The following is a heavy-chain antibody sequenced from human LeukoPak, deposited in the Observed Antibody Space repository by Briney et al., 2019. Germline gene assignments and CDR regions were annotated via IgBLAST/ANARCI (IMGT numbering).Heavy chain of an antibody. CDR3: ARDPIEPSIAARLHYYYGMDV. CDR2: IIPIFGTA. Sequence: ASVEVSCKASGGTFSSYAISWVRQAPGQGLEWMGGIIPIFGTANYAQKFQGRVTITADESTSTAYMELSSLRSEDTAVHYCARDPIEPSIAARLHYYYGMDVWGQGTTVTVSS. V-gene: IGHV1-69*13. D-gene: IGHD6-6*01. CDR1: GGTFSSYA. J-gene: IGHJ6*02.